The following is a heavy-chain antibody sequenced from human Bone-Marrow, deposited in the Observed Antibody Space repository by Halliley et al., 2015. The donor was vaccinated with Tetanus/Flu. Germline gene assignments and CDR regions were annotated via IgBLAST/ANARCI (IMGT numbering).Heavy chain of an antibody. CDR2: YYYGGNT. CDR1: GGSIGSHF. D-gene: IGHD2-15*01. CDR3: ATLGYTSGNSFDH. V-gene: IGHV4-59*08. Sequence: TLSLICTLSGGSIGSHFWCWVRQPPGRGLEWIGCYYYGGNTYYNPSLRSPVAISVDTSKNQFSLTLSSVTATDTAVYYCATLGYTSGNSFDHWGQGTPITVSS. J-gene: IGHJ4*02.